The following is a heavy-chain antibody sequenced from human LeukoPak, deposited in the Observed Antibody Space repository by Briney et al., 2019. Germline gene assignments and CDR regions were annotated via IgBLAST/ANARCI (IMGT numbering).Heavy chain of an antibody. Sequence: GGSLRLSCVGSGFIFSSYRMNWVRQAPGKGLEWISYISSSSTTIYYADSVKGRFTISRDDAKNSLYLQMNSLRAEDTAVYYCAREFGSWGQGTLVTVSS. V-gene: IGHV3-48*01. CDR1: GFIFSSYR. J-gene: IGHJ4*02. CDR3: AREFGS. CDR2: ISSSSTTI.